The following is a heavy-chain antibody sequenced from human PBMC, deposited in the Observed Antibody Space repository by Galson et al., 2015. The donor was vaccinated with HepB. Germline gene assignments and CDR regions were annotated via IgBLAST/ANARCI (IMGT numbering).Heavy chain of an antibody. CDR1: GGSISSSY. CDR3: AREVITMVRGALPLHSYYYYYGMDV. J-gene: IGHJ6*02. CDR2: IYYSGST. V-gene: IGHV4-59*01. D-gene: IGHD3-10*01. Sequence: SETLSLTCTVSGGSISSSYWSWIRQPPGKGLEWIGYIYYSGSTNYNPSLKSRVTISVDTSKNQFSLKLSSVTAADTAVYYCAREVITMVRGALPLHSYYYYYGMDVWGQGTTVTVSS.